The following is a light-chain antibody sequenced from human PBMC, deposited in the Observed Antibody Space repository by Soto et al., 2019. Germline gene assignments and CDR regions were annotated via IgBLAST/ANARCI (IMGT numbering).Light chain of an antibody. Sequence: EFVLTQSPDTLSLPPGERATLSCRASQTVTSSNVAWYQQKPGQAPRPLVYGPSTRATGVPDRFSGSGSGTDFTLTISRLEPEDFAVDYCQQYGDSLQVTFGPGTKVEIK. J-gene: IGKJ3*01. CDR2: GPS. CDR3: QQYGDSLQVT. V-gene: IGKV3-20*01. CDR1: QTVTSSN.